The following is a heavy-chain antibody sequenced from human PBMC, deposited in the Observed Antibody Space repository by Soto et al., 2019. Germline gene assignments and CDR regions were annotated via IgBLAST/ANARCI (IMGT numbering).Heavy chain of an antibody. CDR2: INPSGGST. Sequence: ASVKVSCNASGYTFTSYYMHWVRQDPGQGLEWMGIINPSGGSTSYAQKFQGRVTMTRDTSTSTVYMELSSLRSEDTAVYYCARDRVIFGVVIISNYYYYGMDVWGQGTTVTVSS. CDR1: GYTFTSYY. J-gene: IGHJ6*02. D-gene: IGHD3-3*01. CDR3: ARDRVIFGVVIISNYYYYGMDV. V-gene: IGHV1-46*01.